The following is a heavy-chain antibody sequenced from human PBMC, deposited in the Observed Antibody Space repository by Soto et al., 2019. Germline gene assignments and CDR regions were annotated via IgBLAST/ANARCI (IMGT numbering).Heavy chain of an antibody. CDR1: GFTFDDYG. V-gene: IGHV3-20*04. Sequence: RPGGSLRLSCAASGFTFDDYGMSWVRQAPGKGLEWVSGINWNGGSTGYADSVKGRFTISRDNAKNSLYLQMNSLRAEDTALYYCARDGKRGLERPENWFDPWGQGTLVTVSS. D-gene: IGHD1-1*01. J-gene: IGHJ5*02. CDR2: INWNGGST. CDR3: ARDGKRGLERPENWFDP.